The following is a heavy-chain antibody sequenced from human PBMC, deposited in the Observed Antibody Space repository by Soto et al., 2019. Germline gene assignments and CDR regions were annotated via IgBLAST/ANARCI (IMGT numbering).Heavy chain of an antibody. CDR3: ARAGYYYDSSGYYYPPFDY. V-gene: IGHV1-69*06. CDR2: IIPIFGTA. Sequence: SVKVSCKASGGTFSSYAISCVRQAPGQGLDWMGGIIPIFGTANYAQKFQGRVTITADKSTSTAYMELSSLRSEDTAVYYCARAGYYYDSSGYYYPPFDYWGQGTLVTVSS. CDR1: GGTFSSYA. D-gene: IGHD3-22*01. J-gene: IGHJ4*02.